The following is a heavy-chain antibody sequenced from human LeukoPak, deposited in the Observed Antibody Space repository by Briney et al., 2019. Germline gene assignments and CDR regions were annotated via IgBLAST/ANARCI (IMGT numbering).Heavy chain of an antibody. V-gene: IGHV1-69*05. J-gene: IGHJ4*02. Sequence: ASVKVSCKASGGTFSSYAISWVRQAPGQGLEWMGGIIPIFGTANYAQKLQGRVTMTTDTSTSTAYMELRSLRSDDTAVYYCARDMLRRGYSYGLDYWGQGTLVTVSS. D-gene: IGHD5-18*01. CDR2: IIPIFGTA. CDR3: ARDMLRRGYSYGLDY. CDR1: GGTFSSYA.